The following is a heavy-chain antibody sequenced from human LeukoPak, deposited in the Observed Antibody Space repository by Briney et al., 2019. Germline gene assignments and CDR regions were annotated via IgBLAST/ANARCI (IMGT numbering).Heavy chain of an antibody. CDR2: IYPGDSDT. CDR1: GYSFTSYW. J-gene: IGHJ4*02. D-gene: IGHD2-15*01. V-gene: IGHV5-51*01. Sequence: HGESLKISCKGSGYSFTSYWIGWVRQMLGKGLEWMGIIYPGDSDTRYSPSFQGQVTISADKSISTAYLQWGSLKAPDTAMYYCARLPDIVVVVAATPPAFFDYWGQGTLVTVSS. CDR3: ARLPDIVVVVAATPPAFFDY.